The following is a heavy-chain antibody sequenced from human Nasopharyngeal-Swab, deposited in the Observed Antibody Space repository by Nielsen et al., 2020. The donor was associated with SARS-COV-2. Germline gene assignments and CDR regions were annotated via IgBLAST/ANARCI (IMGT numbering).Heavy chain of an antibody. V-gene: IGHV3-7*01. D-gene: IGHD1-26*01. CDR3: ARDADSGSYAPVGMDV. J-gene: IGHJ6*02. Sequence: VRQAPGKGLEWVANIKQDGSEKYYVDYEKGRFTISRDNAKNSLYLQMNSLRAEDTAVYYCARDADSGSYAPVGMDVWGQGTTVTVSS. CDR2: IKQDGSEK.